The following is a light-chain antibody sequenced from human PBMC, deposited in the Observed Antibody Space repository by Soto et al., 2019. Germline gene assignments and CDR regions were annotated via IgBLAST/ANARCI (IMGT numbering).Light chain of an antibody. CDR3: QHYDSSSPLT. V-gene: IGKV1-5*01. J-gene: IGKJ4*01. CDR2: DVS. CDR1: QSISDW. Sequence: IQMTQSPSTLSASVGDTVTITCRASQSISDWLAWYQQRPGEAPNLLIFDVSTLKSGVPSRFSGSGSETEFTLTISSLQPDDFGTYYCQHYDSSSPLTVGGGTKVDIK.